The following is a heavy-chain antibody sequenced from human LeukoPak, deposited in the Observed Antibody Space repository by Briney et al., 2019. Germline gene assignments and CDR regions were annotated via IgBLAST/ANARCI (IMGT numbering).Heavy chain of an antibody. J-gene: IGHJ6*03. CDR3: ARAVGSGPIWIYYYYYYMDV. D-gene: IGHD3-10*01. CDR2: ISAYNGNT. CDR1: GYTFTSYG. Sequence: GASVKVSCKASGYTFTSYGISWVRQAPGQGLEWMGWISAYNGNTNYAQKLQGRVTMTTDTSTSTAYMELRSLRSDDTAVYYCARAVGSGPIWIYYYYYYMDVWGKGTTVTISS. V-gene: IGHV1-18*01.